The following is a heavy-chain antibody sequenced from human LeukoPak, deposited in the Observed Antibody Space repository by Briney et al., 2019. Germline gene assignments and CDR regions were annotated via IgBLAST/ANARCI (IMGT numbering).Heavy chain of an antibody. Sequence: GGSLRLSCAASGAAFSKYGMKWVRQAAGAGLEYISGISRSGDITHYADSVKGRFTISRDNVKNTLYLQMNSLRAEDTAVYYCAKDGYCSSTSCYLNWFDPWGQGTLVTVSS. D-gene: IGHD2-2*03. CDR3: AKDGYCSSTSCYLNWFDP. CDR1: GAAFSKYG. V-gene: IGHV3-23*01. CDR2: ISRSGDIT. J-gene: IGHJ5*02.